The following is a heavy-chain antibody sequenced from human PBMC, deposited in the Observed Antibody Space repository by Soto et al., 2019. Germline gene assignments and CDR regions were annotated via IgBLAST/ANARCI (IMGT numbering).Heavy chain of an antibody. CDR1: GGSIRNYY. D-gene: IGHD3-3*01. Sequence: QVQLQESGPGLVKPSETLSLTCTVSGGSIRNYYWSWIRQPPGKGLEWIGYIHYSGNTKYTPSPKSRVTIPADTYKNQFSLKLSSVTAADTALYYCARGHYDFWSGYFATSDYLGQGTLVTVSS. J-gene: IGHJ4*02. CDR2: IHYSGNT. V-gene: IGHV4-59*08. CDR3: ARGHYDFWSGYFATSDY.